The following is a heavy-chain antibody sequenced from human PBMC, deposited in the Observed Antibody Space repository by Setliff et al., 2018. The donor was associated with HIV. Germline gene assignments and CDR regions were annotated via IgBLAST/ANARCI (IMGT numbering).Heavy chain of an antibody. V-gene: IGHV3-48*03. J-gene: IGHJ4*02. Sequence: GGSLRLSCAASGFTFSSYEMNWVRQAPGKGLEWLSYISSSGSTIYYADSVKGRFTVSRDNAKNSLYLQMNSLRAEDTAIYYCARDDPAGGIDYWGQGTLVTVSS. CDR1: GFTFSSYE. CDR3: ARDDPAGGIDY. D-gene: IGHD1-26*01. CDR2: ISSSGSTI.